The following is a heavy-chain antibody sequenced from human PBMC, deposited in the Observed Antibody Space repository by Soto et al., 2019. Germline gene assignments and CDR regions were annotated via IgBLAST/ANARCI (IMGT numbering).Heavy chain of an antibody. J-gene: IGHJ6*02. CDR3: AAGGISPGNYNYYAMDV. V-gene: IGHV5-51*01. D-gene: IGHD3-16*01. CDR2: IYPGDSDT. CDR1: GYSFTSYW. Sequence: GEFLKISCKTSGYSFTSYWIGWVRQMPGKGLEWMGFIYPGDSDTRYSPSFQGQVSISADKSISTAYLQWSSLKASDTAVYYCAAGGISPGNYNYYAMDVWGQGTTVTVSS.